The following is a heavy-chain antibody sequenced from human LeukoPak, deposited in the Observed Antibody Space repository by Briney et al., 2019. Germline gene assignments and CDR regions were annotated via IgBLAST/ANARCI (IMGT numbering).Heavy chain of an antibody. CDR1: GDSISNADSH. Sequence: SETLSLTCTVSGDSISNADSHWAWIRQPPGKGLEWIGSIYYSGKTYYDPSLRSRFTMSVDTSRNQFSLKLSSVTAADTAVYYCARDRGYGNNDYWGQGTLVTVSS. CDR3: ARDRGYGNNDY. D-gene: IGHD6-25*01. J-gene: IGHJ4*02. CDR2: IYYSGKT. V-gene: IGHV4-39*02.